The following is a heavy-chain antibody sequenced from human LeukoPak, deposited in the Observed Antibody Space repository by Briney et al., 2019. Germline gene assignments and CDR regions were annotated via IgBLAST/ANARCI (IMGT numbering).Heavy chain of an antibody. D-gene: IGHD3-3*01. Sequence: GASVKVSCKASGYTFTSYGISWVRQAPGQGLEWMGWISAYNGNTNYAQKLQGRVTMTTDTSTSTACMELRSLRSDDTAVYYCARALRITIFGVVIAETAFDIWGQGTMVTVSS. J-gene: IGHJ3*02. V-gene: IGHV1-18*01. CDR3: ARALRITIFGVVIAETAFDI. CDR1: GYTFTSYG. CDR2: ISAYNGNT.